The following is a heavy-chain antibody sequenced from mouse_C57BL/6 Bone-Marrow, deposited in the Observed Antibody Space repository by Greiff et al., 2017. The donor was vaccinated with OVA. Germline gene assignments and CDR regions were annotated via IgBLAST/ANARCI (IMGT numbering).Heavy chain of an antibody. Sequence: VQLQQPGAELVKPGASVKLSCKASGYTFTSYWMHWVKQRPGQGLEWIGMIHPNSGSTNYNEKFKSKATLTVDKSSNTAYMQLSSLTSEDSAVYYCARSEYYGSSVFDYWGQGTTLTVSS. CDR1: GYTFTSYW. D-gene: IGHD1-1*01. V-gene: IGHV1-64*01. J-gene: IGHJ2*01. CDR2: IHPNSGST. CDR3: ARSEYYGSSVFDY.